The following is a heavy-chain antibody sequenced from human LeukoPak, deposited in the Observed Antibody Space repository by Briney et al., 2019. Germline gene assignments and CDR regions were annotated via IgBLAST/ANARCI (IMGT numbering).Heavy chain of an antibody. V-gene: IGHV4-59*08. Sequence: PSETLSLTCTVSGGSISSYYWSWIRQPPGKGLDWIWYIYYSGSANYNPSLKSRVTIPLDTSKNQFSLKLSSVTGADTAVYYCGRALVEERYYYYYYMDVWGKGTTVTVSS. CDR2: IYYSGSA. CDR3: GRALVEERYYYYYYMDV. J-gene: IGHJ6*03. D-gene: IGHD2-15*01. CDR1: GGSISSYY.